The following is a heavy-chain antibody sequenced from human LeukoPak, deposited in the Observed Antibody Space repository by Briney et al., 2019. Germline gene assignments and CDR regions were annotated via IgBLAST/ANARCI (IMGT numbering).Heavy chain of an antibody. D-gene: IGHD3-22*01. CDR3: ARDLAYDSSGYYY. V-gene: IGHV3-30*04. CDR1: GFTFSSYA. CDR2: MSYDGSNK. J-gene: IGHJ4*02. Sequence: SGRSLRLSCAASGFTFSSYAMHWVRQAPGKGLEWVAVMSYDGSNKYYADSVKGRFTISRDNSKNTLYLQMNSLRAEDTAVYYCARDLAYDSSGYYYWGQGTLVTVSS.